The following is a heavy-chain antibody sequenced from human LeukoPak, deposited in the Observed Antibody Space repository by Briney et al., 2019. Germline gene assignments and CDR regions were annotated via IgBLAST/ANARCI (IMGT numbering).Heavy chain of an antibody. CDR2: IRYDGSNK. V-gene: IGHV3-30*02. J-gene: IGHJ6*03. CDR1: GFTFSSYG. Sequence: GGSLRLSCAASGFTFSSYGVHWVRQAPGKGLEWVAFIRYDGSNKYYADSVKGRFTISRDNSKNTLYLQMNSLRAEDTAVYYCAKDSYDSSGYYYYYYYMDVWGKGTTVTISS. CDR3: AKDSYDSSGYYYYYYYMDV. D-gene: IGHD3-22*01.